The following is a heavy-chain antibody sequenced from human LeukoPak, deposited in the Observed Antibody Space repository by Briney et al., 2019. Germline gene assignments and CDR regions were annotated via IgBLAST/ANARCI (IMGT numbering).Heavy chain of an antibody. Sequence: SETLSLTCAVSGGSISSSNWWSWVRQPPGKGLEWIGEIYHSGSTNYNPSLKSRVTISVDTSKNQFSLKLSSVTAADTAVYYCASGLRYFDLYYWGQGTLVTVSS. CDR1: GGSISSSNW. CDR2: IYHSGST. CDR3: ASGLRYFDLYY. D-gene: IGHD3-9*01. V-gene: IGHV4-4*02. J-gene: IGHJ4*02.